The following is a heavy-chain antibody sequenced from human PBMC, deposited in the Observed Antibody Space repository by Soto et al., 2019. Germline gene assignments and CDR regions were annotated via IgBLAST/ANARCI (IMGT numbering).Heavy chain of an antibody. CDR2: IYHTGTT. CDR1: GFSISSDYF. D-gene: IGHD5-18*01. J-gene: IGHJ4*02. V-gene: IGHV4-38-2*01. Sequence: PSETLSLTCAVSGFSISSDYFWGWIRQPPGKGLEWIGSIYHTGTTYYSPSLKSRATIFLDTSKNQFSLNLTSVTAADTAIYYCAKALAPIYSYGKIDYWGQGTLVTVSS. CDR3: AKALAPIYSYGKIDY.